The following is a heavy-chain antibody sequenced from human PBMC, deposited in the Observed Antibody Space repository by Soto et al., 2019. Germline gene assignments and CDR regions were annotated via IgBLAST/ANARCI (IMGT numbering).Heavy chain of an antibody. CDR2: ISGTGGTI. D-gene: IGHD5-12*01. Sequence: LRLSCSAAGFTFINHAMSWVRQAPGKGLEWVSTISGTGGTIYYADSVKGRFTISRDNSKNALWLQMNSLRAEDTALYYCAKDSFINLRGYESYCGQGHLVTV. V-gene: IGHV3-23*01. CDR3: AKDSFINLRGYESY. CDR1: GFTFINHA. J-gene: IGHJ4*02.